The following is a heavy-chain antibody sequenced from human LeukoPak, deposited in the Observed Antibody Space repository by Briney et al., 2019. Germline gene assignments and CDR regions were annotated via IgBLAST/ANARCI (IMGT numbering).Heavy chain of an antibody. V-gene: IGHV3-23*01. J-gene: IGHJ4*02. D-gene: IGHD2-21*02. CDR2: ITNNNGKT. CDR1: RFGVSRYA. CDR3: AKDHPSSDWPTFEY. Sequence: GGSLRLSCAASRFGVSRYAMSWVRQVPGKGLEWVSSITNNNGKTYYADSVKGRFSISRDESEHTVYLQMNSLRVEDTAIYFCAKDHPSSDWPTFEYWGQGTRVTVSP.